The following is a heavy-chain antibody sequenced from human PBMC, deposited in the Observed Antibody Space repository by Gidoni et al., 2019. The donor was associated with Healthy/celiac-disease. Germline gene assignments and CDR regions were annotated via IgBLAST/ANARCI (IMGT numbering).Heavy chain of an antibody. V-gene: IGHV1-69*01. D-gene: IGHD3-3*01. CDR2: IIPIFGTA. J-gene: IGHJ4*02. CDR3: QAGGDFWSGYRGSGTDY. CDR1: GGTFSSYA. Sequence: QVQLVQSGAEVKKPGSSVKVSCKASGGTFSSYAISWVRQAPGQGLEWMGGIIPIFGTANYAQKFQGRVTITADESTSTAYMELSSLRSEDTAVYYCQAGGDFWSGYRGSGTDYWGQGTLVTVSS.